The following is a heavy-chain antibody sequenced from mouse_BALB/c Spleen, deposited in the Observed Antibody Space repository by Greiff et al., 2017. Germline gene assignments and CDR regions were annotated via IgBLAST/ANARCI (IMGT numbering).Heavy chain of an antibody. J-gene: IGHJ2*01. CDR1: GYTFTDYE. V-gene: IGHV1-15*01. CDR2: IDPETGGT. CDR3: TSSNSYYFDY. Sequence: VQLQQSGAELVRPGASVTLSCKASGYTFTDYEMHWVKQTPVHGLEWIGAIDPETGGTAYNQKFKGKATLTADKSSSTAYMELRSLTSEDSAVYYCTSSNSYYFDYWGQGTTLTVSS. D-gene: IGHD4-1*02.